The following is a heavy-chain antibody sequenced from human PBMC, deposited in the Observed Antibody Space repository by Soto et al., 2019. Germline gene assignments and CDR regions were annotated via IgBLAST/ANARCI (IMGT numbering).Heavy chain of an antibody. CDR1: GYSFTAYC. J-gene: IGHJ4*01. V-gene: IGHV1-2*02. CDR3: ARSSGTYSDFDY. D-gene: IGHD1-26*01. CDR2: INPNSGGT. Sequence: GASVKVSCKASGYSFTAYCVHWVRQAPGRGLEWMGWINPNSGGTNYAQRFQGRVAMTTDTSTNTAYMELNSLKSDDTALYFCARSSGTYSDFDYWGQGTQVTVSS.